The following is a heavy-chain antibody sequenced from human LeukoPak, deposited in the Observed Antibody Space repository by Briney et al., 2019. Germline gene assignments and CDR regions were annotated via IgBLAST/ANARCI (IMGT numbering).Heavy chain of an antibody. CDR1: GFTFNSYS. CDR3: ARGYSYGERYFDY. V-gene: IGHV3-21*01. Sequence: GGSLRLSCAASGFTFNSYSMNWVRQAPGKGLEWVSSISSSSSYIYYADSVKGRFTISRDNAKNSLYLQMNSLRAEDTAVYYCARGYSYGERYFDYWGQGTLVTVSS. CDR2: ISSSSSYI. J-gene: IGHJ4*02. D-gene: IGHD5-18*01.